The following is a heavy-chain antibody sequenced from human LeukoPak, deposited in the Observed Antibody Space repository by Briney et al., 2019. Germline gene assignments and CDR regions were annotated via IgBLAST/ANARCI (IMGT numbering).Heavy chain of an antibody. CDR3: ARGLYPPRATVSTIIDY. J-gene: IGHJ4*02. D-gene: IGHD4-17*01. V-gene: IGHV4-61*01. CDR2: FYYTGST. CDR1: GGSVSGGSYY. Sequence: PSETLSLTCTVSGGSVSGGSYYWSWIRQPPGKGLEWIGYFYYTGSTNYNPSLKSRVTISVDTSKNQFSLKPSSVTAADTAVYYCARGLYPPRATVSTIIDYWGQGTLVTVSS.